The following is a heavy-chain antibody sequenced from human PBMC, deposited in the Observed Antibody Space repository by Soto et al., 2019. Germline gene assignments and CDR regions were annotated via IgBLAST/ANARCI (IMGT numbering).Heavy chain of an antibody. Sequence: SVKVSCNSSVGTFSRYAISLVRQAPGQGLEWMGGIIPIFGTANYAQKFQGRVTITADESTSTAYMELSSLRSEDTAVYYCARASPGLYGMDVWGQGTTVTVSS. CDR2: IIPIFGTA. CDR3: ARASPGLYGMDV. V-gene: IGHV1-69*13. D-gene: IGHD2-2*01. J-gene: IGHJ6*02. CDR1: VGTFSRYA.